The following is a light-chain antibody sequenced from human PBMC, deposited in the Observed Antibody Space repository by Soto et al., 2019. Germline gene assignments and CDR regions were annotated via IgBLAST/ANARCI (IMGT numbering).Light chain of an antibody. J-gene: IGKJ2*01. Sequence: EVVMTQSPATLSVSPGEGATLSCRASQGIGDTLAWYQHKPGQTPRLLIYDTSTRATGVPARFSGSRSGTEFTLTINSLQSEDFAVYYCQQRTDWPPVYTFGQGTKLEIK. CDR2: DTS. CDR1: QGIGDT. V-gene: IGKV3-15*01. CDR3: QQRTDWPPVYT.